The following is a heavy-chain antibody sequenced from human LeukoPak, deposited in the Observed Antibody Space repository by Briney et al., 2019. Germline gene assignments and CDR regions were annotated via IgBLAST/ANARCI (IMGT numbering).Heavy chain of an antibody. CDR3: ATDLAVAGYFDY. CDR1: GYTLTELS. CDR2: FDPEDGET. J-gene: IGHJ4*02. V-gene: IGHV1-24*01. Sequence: ASVKVSCKVSGYTLTELSMHWVRQAPGKGLEWMGGFDPEDGETIYAQKFQGRVTMTEDTSTDTAYMELSSLRSEDTAVYYCATDLAVAGYFDYWGQGTLDTVSS. D-gene: IGHD6-19*01.